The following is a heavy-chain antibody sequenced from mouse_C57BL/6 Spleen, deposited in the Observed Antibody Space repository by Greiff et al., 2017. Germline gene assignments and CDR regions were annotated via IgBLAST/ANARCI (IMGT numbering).Heavy chain of an antibody. CDR3: ARGITTVVEPYWYFDV. D-gene: IGHD1-1*01. Sequence: VQLQQPGAELVMPGASVKLSCKASGYTFTSYWMHWVKQRPGQGLEWIGEIDPSDSYTNYNQKFKGKSTLTVDKSSSTAYMQLSSLTSEDSAVYYCARGITTVVEPYWYFDVWGTGTTGTVSA. J-gene: IGHJ1*03. CDR2: IDPSDSYT. V-gene: IGHV1-69*01. CDR1: GYTFTSYW.